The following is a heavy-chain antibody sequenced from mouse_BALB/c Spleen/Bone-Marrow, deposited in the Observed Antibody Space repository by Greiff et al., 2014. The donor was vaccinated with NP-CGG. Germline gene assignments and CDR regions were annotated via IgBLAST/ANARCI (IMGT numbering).Heavy chain of an antibody. V-gene: IGHV1-80*01. D-gene: IGHD1-1*01. CDR2: IYPGDGDT. J-gene: IGHJ4*01. Sequence: VMLVESGAELVRPGSSVKISCKSSGYSFSNYWLNWMKQRPGQGLEWIGQIYPGDGDTNYNGKFKGKATLTADKSSSTAYMQLSSLTSEDSAVYFCASRGDYSYAMDYWGQGTSVTVSS. CDR1: GYSFSNYW. CDR3: ASRGDYSYAMDY.